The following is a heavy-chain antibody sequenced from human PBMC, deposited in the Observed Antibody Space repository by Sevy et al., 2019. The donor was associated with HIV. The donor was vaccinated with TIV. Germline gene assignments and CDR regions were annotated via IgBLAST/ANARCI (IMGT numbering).Heavy chain of an antibody. CDR2: IKQDAGQK. D-gene: IGHD1-7*01. J-gene: IGHJ4*02. CDR1: GFTFSKYC. V-gene: IGHV3-7*01. CDR3: ARDDGNYYFHY. Sequence: GGSLRISCAASGFTFSKYCMGWVRQAPGKGLEWVANIKQDAGQKYYVDSVKGRFTISRDNAKNSLYLQMNSLRAEDTAVYFCARDDGNYYFHYWGQGTLVTVSS.